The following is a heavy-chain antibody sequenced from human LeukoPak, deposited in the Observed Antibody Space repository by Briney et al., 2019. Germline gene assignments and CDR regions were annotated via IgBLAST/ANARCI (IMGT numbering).Heavy chain of an antibody. J-gene: IGHJ6*02. CDR1: DDSISNYY. Sequence: PSETLSLTCTVSDDSISNYYWSWIRQPPGKGLEWIGYISHSGSTKYNPSLESRITISVDTPKNQFSLKLSSVTAADTAVYYCARQRYYDILTGYDVWGQGTTVTVSS. CDR3: ARQRYYDILTGYDV. D-gene: IGHD3-9*01. V-gene: IGHV4-59*01. CDR2: ISHSGST.